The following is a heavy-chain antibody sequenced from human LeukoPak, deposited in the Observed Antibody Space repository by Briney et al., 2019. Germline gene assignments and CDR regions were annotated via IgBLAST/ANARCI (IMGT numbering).Heavy chain of an antibody. CDR1: GFTFSSYS. V-gene: IGHV3-21*01. J-gene: IGHJ4*02. CDR2: ISSSSSYI. Sequence: PGGSLRLSCAASGFTFSSYSMNWVRQAPGKGLEWVSSISSSSSYIYYADSVKGRFTISRDNAKNSLYLQMNSLRAEDTAVYYCARVSTYYYDNSGYSIDYWGQGTLVTVSS. CDR3: ARVSTYYYDNSGYSIDY. D-gene: IGHD3-22*01.